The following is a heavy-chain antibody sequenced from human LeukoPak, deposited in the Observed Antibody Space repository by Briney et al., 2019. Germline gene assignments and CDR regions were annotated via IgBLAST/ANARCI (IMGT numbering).Heavy chain of an antibody. D-gene: IGHD6-19*01. CDR1: GFTFDDYG. Sequence: GGSLRLPCAASGFTFDDYGMSWVRQAPGKGLEWVSGINWNGGSTGYADSVKGRFTISRDNAKNSLYLQMNSLRAEDTALYYCARLPYSSGWFDYYYYMDVWGKGTTVTVSS. J-gene: IGHJ6*03. V-gene: IGHV3-20*04. CDR3: ARLPYSSGWFDYYYYMDV. CDR2: INWNGGST.